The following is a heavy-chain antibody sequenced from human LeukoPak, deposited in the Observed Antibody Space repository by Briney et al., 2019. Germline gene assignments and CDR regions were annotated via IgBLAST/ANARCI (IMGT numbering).Heavy chain of an antibody. CDR2: INHSGST. V-gene: IGHV4-34*01. Sequence: PSETLSLACAVYGGSFSGYYWSWIRQPPGKGLEWIGEINHSGSTNYNPSLKSRVTISVDTSKNQFSLKLSSVTAADTAVYYCARGARVFRDWGQGTLVTVSS. J-gene: IGHJ4*02. CDR3: ARGARVFRD. CDR1: GGSFSGYY.